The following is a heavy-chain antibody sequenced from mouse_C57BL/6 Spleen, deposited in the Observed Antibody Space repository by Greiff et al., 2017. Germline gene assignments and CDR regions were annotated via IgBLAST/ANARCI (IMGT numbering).Heavy chain of an antibody. CDR1: GFTFSDYG. Sequence: EVKLVESGGGLVKPGGSLKLSCAASGFTFSDYGMHWVRQAPEKGLEWVAYISSGSSTIYYADTVKGRFTISRDNAKNTLFLQMTSLRSEDTAMXYCARPTSYWYFDVWGTGTTVTVSS. V-gene: IGHV5-17*01. CDR3: ARPTSYWYFDV. J-gene: IGHJ1*03. CDR2: ISSGSSTI.